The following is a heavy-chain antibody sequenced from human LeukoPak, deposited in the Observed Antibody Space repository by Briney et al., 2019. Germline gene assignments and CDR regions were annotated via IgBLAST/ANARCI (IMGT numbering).Heavy chain of an antibody. CDR1: GGSFSGYY. CDR2: IVHSGST. V-gene: IGHV4-34*12. D-gene: IGHD6-19*01. CDR3: ASILSYSSGWPYNWFDP. Sequence: SETLSLTCGVYGGSFSGYYWSWIRQPPGKGLEWIGEIVHSGSTNYNPSLKSRVTISVDTSKNQFSLKLSSVTAADTAVYYCASILSYSSGWPYNWFDPWGQGTLVTVSS. J-gene: IGHJ5*02.